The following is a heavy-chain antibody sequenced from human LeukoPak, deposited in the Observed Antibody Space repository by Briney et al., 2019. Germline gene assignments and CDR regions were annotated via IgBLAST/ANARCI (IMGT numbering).Heavy chain of an antibody. CDR3: ARGTMFPYYFDY. CDR1: GFTFSSYW. J-gene: IGHJ4*02. D-gene: IGHD3-10*02. Sequence: PGRSLRLSCAASGFTFSSYWMSWVRQAPGKGLEWVANIKQDGSEKYYVDSVKGRFTISRDNAKNSLYLQMNSLRAEDTAVYYCARGTMFPYYFDYWGQGTLVTVPS. V-gene: IGHV3-7*01. CDR2: IKQDGSEK.